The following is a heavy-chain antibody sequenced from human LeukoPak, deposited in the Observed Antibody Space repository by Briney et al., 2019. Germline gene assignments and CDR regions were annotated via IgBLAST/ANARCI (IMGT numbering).Heavy chain of an antibody. D-gene: IGHD3-3*01. Sequence: ASVKVSCKASGYTFTSYDINWVRQATGQGLEWMGWTNPNSGNTGYAQKFQGRVTITRNTSISTAYMELSSLRSEDTAVYYCARDDFWSGYFLTWGQGTLVTVSS. CDR2: TNPNSGNT. V-gene: IGHV1-8*03. J-gene: IGHJ4*02. CDR1: GYTFTSYD. CDR3: ARDDFWSGYFLT.